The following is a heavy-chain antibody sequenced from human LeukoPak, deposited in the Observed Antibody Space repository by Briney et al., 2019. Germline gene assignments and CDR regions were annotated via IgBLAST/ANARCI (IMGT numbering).Heavy chain of an antibody. CDR2: INPNSGDT. Sequence: GASVKVSCKASGYTFTGYYMHWMRQAPGQGLEWMGWINPNSGDTNYAEKFQGRVTMTRDTSISTAYMDLRRLRSDDTAVYYCARDYSSSSGYFDYWGQGTLVTVSS. V-gene: IGHV1-2*02. D-gene: IGHD6-6*01. J-gene: IGHJ4*02. CDR3: ARDYSSSSGYFDY. CDR1: GYTFTGYY.